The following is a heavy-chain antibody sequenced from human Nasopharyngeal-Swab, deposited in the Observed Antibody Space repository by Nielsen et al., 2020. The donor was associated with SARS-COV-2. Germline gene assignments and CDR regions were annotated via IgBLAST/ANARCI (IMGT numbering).Heavy chain of an antibody. J-gene: IGHJ6*02. CDR3: ARLPRYYDSSGYFGSYYYYYGMDV. CDR2: IYYSGST. D-gene: IGHD3-22*01. Sequence: ESLKISCTVSGYSISSGYYWGWIRQPPGKGLEWIGYIYYSGSTNYNPSLKSRVTISVDTSKNQFSLKLSSVTAADTAVYYRARLPRYYDSSGYFGSYYYYYGMDVWGQGTTVTVSS. CDR1: GYSISSGYY. V-gene: IGHV4-38-2*02.